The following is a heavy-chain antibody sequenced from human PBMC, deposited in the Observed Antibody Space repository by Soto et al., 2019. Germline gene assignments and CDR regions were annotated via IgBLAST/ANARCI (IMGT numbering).Heavy chain of an antibody. CDR1: GFTFSGSA. V-gene: IGHV3-73*02. D-gene: IGHD3-3*01. CDR3: ARNQGAPDFWSGYYIGWFDP. Sequence: EVQLVESGGGLVQPGGSLKLSCAASGFTFSGSAMHWVRQASGKGLEWVGRIRSKANNYATAYAASVKGRFTISRDNSKNTLYLQMNSLRAEDTAVYYCARNQGAPDFWSGYYIGWFDPWGQGTLVTVSS. CDR2: IRSKANNYAT. J-gene: IGHJ5*02.